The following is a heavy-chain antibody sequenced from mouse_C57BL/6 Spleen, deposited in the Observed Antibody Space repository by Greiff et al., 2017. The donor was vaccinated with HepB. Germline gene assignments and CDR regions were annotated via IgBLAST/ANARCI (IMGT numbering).Heavy chain of an antibody. D-gene: IGHD2-5*01. CDR1: GYTFTDYY. CDR2: INPNNGGT. V-gene: IGHV1-26*01. J-gene: IGHJ2*01. CDR3: ARSSYYSNYGY. Sequence: EVQLQQSGPELVKPGASVKISCKASGYTFTDYYMNWVKQSHGKSLEWIGDINPNNGGTSYNQKFKGKATLTVDKSSSTAYMELRSLTSEDSAVYYCARSSYYSNYGYWGQGTTLTVSS.